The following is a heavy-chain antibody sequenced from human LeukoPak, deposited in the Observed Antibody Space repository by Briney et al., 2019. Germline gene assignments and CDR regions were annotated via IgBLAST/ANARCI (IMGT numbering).Heavy chain of an antibody. CDR3: ARGMSTGEY. CDR2: INQDGSEK. D-gene: IGHD3-16*01. Sequence: GGSLRLSCAASGFTFSSYWMSWVRQPPGKGLEWVVNINQDGSEKYYVDSVKGRFTISRDNAKNSLYLQMNSLRAEDTAVYYCARGMSTGEYWGQGTLVTVSS. V-gene: IGHV3-7*04. J-gene: IGHJ4*02. CDR1: GFTFSSYW.